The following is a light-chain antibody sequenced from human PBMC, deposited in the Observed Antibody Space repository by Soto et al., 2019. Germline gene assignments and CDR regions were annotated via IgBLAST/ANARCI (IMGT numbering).Light chain of an antibody. CDR1: SSDVGGYDY. V-gene: IGLV2-14*01. CDR2: DVS. Sequence: QSARTQPASVSGSPGQSITISCTGTSSDVGGYDYVSWYQQHPGKAPKLMIYDVSNRPSGVSNRFSGSKSGNTASLTISGLQAEYEADYYCSSYTRSSTVVFGGGTKLTVL. CDR3: SSYTRSSTVV. J-gene: IGLJ2*01.